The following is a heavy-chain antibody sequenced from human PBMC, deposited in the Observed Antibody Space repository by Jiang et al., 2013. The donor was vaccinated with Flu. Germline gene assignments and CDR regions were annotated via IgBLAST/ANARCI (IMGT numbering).Heavy chain of an antibody. J-gene: IGHJ5*02. CDR1: GGTFSSYA. CDR2: IIPIFGTA. CDR3: ARDDYYDSSGYYYYRRFDP. D-gene: IGHD3-22*01. V-gene: IGHV1-69*01. Sequence: EVKKPGSSVKVSCKASGGTFSSYAISWVRQAPGQGLEWMGGIIPIFGTANYAQKFQGRVTITADESTSTAYMELSSLRSEDTAVYYCARDDYYDSSGYYYYRRFDPWGQGTLVTVSS.